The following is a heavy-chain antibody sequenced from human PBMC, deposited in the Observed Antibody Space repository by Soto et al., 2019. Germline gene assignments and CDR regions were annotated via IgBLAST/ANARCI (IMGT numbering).Heavy chain of an antibody. CDR2: IYYSGST. CDR3: ATRGDFWSGRIAY. D-gene: IGHD3-3*01. CDR1: GGSISSSSYY. Sequence: LSLTCTVSGGSISSSSYYWGWIRQPPGKGLEWIGSIYYSGSTYYNPSLKSRVTISVDTSKNQFSLKLSSVTAADTAVYYCATRGDFWSGRIAYWGQGTLVTVSS. J-gene: IGHJ4*02. V-gene: IGHV4-39*01.